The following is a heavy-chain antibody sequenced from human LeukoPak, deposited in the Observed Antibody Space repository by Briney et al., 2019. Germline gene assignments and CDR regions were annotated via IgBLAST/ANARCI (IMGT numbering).Heavy chain of an antibody. V-gene: IGHV3-30*02. D-gene: IGHD2-21*02. CDR3: ASRLRGDGVTPDH. CDR1: GFTFSSSG. CDR2: IQSDGRNK. Sequence: GGSLRLSCAASGFTFSSSGMHWVRQAPGKGLERVAFIQSDGRNKYYADSVEGRFTLSRDNSKDTLYLQMNSLRADDTAVYYCASRLRGDGVTPDHWGQGTLVTVSS. J-gene: IGHJ4*02.